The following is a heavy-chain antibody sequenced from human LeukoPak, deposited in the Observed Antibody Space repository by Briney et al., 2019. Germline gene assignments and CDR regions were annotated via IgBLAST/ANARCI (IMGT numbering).Heavy chain of an antibody. J-gene: IGHJ4*02. D-gene: IGHD5-18*01. CDR3: ARQTAGGYSYGPDY. V-gene: IGHV4-39*07. Sequence: SETLSLTCSVYCGSISSSSSYWGWIRQPPGKGLKWIGSIYYSGSTYYNPSLKSRVTISVDTSKNQFSLKLSSVTAADTAVYYCARQTAGGYSYGPDYWGQGIVVTVSS. CDR2: IYYSGST. CDR1: CGSISSSSSY.